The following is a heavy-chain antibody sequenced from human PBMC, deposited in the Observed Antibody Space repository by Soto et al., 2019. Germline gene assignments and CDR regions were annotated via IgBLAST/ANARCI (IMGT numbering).Heavy chain of an antibody. J-gene: IGHJ4*02. CDR2: ISAYNGNT. Sequence: ASVKVSCKASGYTFTSYGISWVRQAPGQGLEWMGWISAYNGNTNYAQKLQGRVTMTTDTSTSTAYMELRSLRSDDTAVYYCAGGGGRATTTVTLDYWGQGTLVTVSS. D-gene: IGHD4-17*01. V-gene: IGHV1-18*01. CDR3: AGGGGRATTTVTLDY. CDR1: GYTFTSYG.